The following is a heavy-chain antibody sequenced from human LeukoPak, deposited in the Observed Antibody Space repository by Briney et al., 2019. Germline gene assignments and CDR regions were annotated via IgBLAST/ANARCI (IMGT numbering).Heavy chain of an antibody. J-gene: IGHJ4*02. V-gene: IGHV4-59*12. CDR2: IYYSGST. Sequence: SETLSLTCTVSGGSINSYYWNWIRQPPGKGLEWIGYIYYSGSTYYNPSLKSRVTISVDTSKNQFSLKLSSVTAADTAVYYCARGRIAAAGTIGYWGQGTLVTVSS. CDR3: ARGRIAAAGTIGY. CDR1: GGSINSYY. D-gene: IGHD6-13*01.